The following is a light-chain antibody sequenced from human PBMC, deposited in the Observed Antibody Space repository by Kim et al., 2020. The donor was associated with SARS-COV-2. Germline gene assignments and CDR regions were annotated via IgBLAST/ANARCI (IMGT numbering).Light chain of an antibody. CDR1: QSVLYTSNNKNY. V-gene: IGKV4-1*01. CDR2: WAS. J-gene: IGKJ4*01. Sequence: ATINGKSSQSVLYTSNNKNYLAWFQQKPGQPPKLLIYWASTRESGVPDRFSGSGSGTDFTLTISSVQAEDVAVYYCQQYDSIPLTFGGGTKVDIK. CDR3: QQYDSIPLT.